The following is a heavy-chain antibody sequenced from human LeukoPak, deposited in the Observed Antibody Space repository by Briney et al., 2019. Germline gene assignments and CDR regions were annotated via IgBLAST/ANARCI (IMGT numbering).Heavy chain of an antibody. Sequence: SETLSLTCAVYGGSFSGYYWSWIRQPPGKGLEWIGEINHSGSTNYNPSLKSRVTISVDTSKNQFSLKLSSVTAADTAVYYCARGSGYYDILTGYYFVQDYFDYWGQGTLVTVSS. D-gene: IGHD3-9*01. CDR2: INHSGST. J-gene: IGHJ4*02. CDR1: GGSFSGYY. V-gene: IGHV4-34*01. CDR3: ARGSGYYDILTGYYFVQDYFDY.